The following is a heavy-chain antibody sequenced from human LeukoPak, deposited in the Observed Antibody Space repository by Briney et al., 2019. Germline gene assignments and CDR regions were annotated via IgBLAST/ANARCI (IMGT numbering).Heavy chain of an antibody. CDR3: AGALVGYCSSTSCYSIYYYYYGKDV. CDR2: IYYSGST. J-gene: IGHJ6*04. V-gene: IGHV4-59*01. Sequence: SETLSLTCTVSGGSISSYYWSWIRQPPGKGLEWIGYIYYSGSTNYNPSLKSRVTISVDTSKSQFSLKLSSVTAADTAVYYCAGALVGYCSSTSCYSIYYYYYGKDVWGKGTTVTVSS. D-gene: IGHD2-2*02. CDR1: GGSISSYY.